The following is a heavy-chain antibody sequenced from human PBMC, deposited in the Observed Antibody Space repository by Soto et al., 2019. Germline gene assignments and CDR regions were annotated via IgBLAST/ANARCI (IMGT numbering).Heavy chain of an antibody. D-gene: IGHD3-22*01. CDR3: ARLYYDSSGYLTSPYYYYYGMDV. CDR1: GFTFSSCW. Sequence: GGSLRLSCAASGFTFSSCWMSWVRQAPGKGLEWVANIKQRGCGKYYVDSVKGRFTISRDNAKNSLYLQMNSLRAEDTAVYYCARLYYDSSGYLTSPYYYYYGMDVWGQGTTVTVSS. J-gene: IGHJ6*02. V-gene: IGHV3-7*04. CDR2: IKQRGCGK.